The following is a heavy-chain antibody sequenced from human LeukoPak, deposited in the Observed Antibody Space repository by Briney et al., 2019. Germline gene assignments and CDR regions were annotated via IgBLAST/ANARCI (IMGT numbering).Heavy chain of an antibody. Sequence: GGSLRLSCAASGFTFSSYAMSWVRQAPGKGLEWVSAISGGGGSTYYAASVKGRFSISRDNSKNTLYLQTNSLGAEDTAVYYCAKRQDSGSYYAAFDIWGQGTTVTVSS. J-gene: IGHJ3*02. D-gene: IGHD1-26*01. CDR2: ISGGGGST. CDR1: GFTFSSYA. V-gene: IGHV3-23*01. CDR3: AKRQDSGSYYAAFDI.